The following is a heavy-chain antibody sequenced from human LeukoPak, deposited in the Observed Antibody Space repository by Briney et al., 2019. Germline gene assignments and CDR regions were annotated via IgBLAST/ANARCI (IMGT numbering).Heavy chain of an antibody. D-gene: IGHD2-21*02. CDR2: ISWNSGSI. CDR3: AKDTLRLERLLSNDAFDI. CDR1: GFTFDDYA. V-gene: IGHV3-9*01. J-gene: IGHJ3*02. Sequence: PGGSLRLSCAASGFTFDDYAMHWVRQAPGKGLEWVSGISWNSGSIGYADSVKGRFTISRDNAKNSLYLQMNSLRAEDTALYYCAKDTLRLERLLSNDAFDIWGQGTMVTVSS.